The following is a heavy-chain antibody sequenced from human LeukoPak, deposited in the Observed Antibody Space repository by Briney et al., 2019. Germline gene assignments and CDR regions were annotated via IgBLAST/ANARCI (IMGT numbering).Heavy chain of an antibody. V-gene: IGHV3-30*04. CDR1: GFTFSSYA. CDR2: ISYDGSNK. CDR3: ASPPGYATNNDY. D-gene: IGHD2-8*01. Sequence: GGSLRLSCAASGFTFSSYAMHWVRQAPGKGLEWVAVISYDGSNKYYADSVKGRFTISRDNSKSTLYLQMNSLRAEDTAVYYCASPPGYATNNDYWGQGTLVTVSS. J-gene: IGHJ4*02.